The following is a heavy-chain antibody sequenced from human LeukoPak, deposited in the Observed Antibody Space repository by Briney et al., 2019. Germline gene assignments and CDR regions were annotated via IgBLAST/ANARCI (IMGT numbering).Heavy chain of an antibody. CDR3: AKDGPEYCSGGSCYSDY. D-gene: IGHD2-15*01. V-gene: IGHV3-23*01. CDR1: GFTFSGYA. CDR2: ISGSGGST. Sequence: HAGGSLRLSCAASGFTFSGYAMSWVRQAPGKGLEWVSAISGSGGSTYYADSVKGRFTISRDNSKNTLYLQMNSLRAEDTAIYYCAKDGPEYCSGGSCYSDYWGQGTLVTVSS. J-gene: IGHJ4*02.